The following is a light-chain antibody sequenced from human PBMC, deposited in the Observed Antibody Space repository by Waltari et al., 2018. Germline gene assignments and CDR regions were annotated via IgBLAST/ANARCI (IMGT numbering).Light chain of an antibody. J-gene: IGKJ1*01. CDR3: QQYYSSPWT. CDR2: WAS. CDR1: QSVLYSSNNNNY. Sequence: DIVMTQSPDSLAVSLGERATINCKSSQSVLYSSNNNNYLAWYQQKPGQPPKLLVYWASTQESGVPDRFSGSGSGTAFTLTISSLQAEDVAVYYCQQYYSSPWTFGQGTKVEIK. V-gene: IGKV4-1*01.